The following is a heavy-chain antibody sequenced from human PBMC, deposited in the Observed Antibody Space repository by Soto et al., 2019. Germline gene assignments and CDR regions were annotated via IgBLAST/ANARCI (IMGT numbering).Heavy chain of an antibody. D-gene: IGHD6-6*01. V-gene: IGHV3-33*01. CDR2: IWNDGSNK. J-gene: IGHJ6*02. CDR1: GFTFSSYG. CDR3: ARVQTIAARLRYYYYYGMDV. Sequence: GGSLRLSCAASGFTFSSYGMHWVRQAPGKGLEWVAVIWNDGSNKYYADSVKGRFTISRDNSKNTLYLQMNSLRAEDTAVYYCARVQTIAARLRYYYYYGMDVWGQGTTVTVSS.